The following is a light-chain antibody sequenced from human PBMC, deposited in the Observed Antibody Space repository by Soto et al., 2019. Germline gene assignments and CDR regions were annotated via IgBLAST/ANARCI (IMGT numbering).Light chain of an antibody. CDR1: DTISAY. CDR2: ASS. J-gene: IGKJ3*01. V-gene: IGKV1-27*01. CDR3: QKYNTAPFT. Sequence: DIQMTQSPSSLSASVGDRVNITCRASDTISAYLAWYQHKPGKVPDRLIYASSILHPGVPSRFSGSRSGTEFTLTISSLQPEDVATYYCQKYNTAPFTFGPGTKVEIK.